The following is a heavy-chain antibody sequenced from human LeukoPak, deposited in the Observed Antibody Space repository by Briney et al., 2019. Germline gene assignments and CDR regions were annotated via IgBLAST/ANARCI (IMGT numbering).Heavy chain of an antibody. Sequence: SQTLSLTCAVSGGSISSGAYSWSWIRQPPGKGLEWIGYIYHSGSTYYNPSLKSRVTISVDRSKNQFSLKLSSVTAADTAVYYSARGIAVAGNWFDPWGQGTLVTVSS. J-gene: IGHJ5*02. CDR1: GGSISSGAYS. CDR2: IYHSGST. V-gene: IGHV4-30-2*01. CDR3: ARGIAVAGNWFDP. D-gene: IGHD6-19*01.